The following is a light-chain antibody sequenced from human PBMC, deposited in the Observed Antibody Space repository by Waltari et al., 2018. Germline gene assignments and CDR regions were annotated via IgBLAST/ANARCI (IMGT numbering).Light chain of an antibody. CDR2: AAS. V-gene: IGKV1-5*01. Sequence: DIQMTQSPSTLSASVGDRVIITCRDSQSISTWLAWYQQKPGKAPKLLIFAASSLQPGVPSRFSGSGSGTEFTLTINSLQPDDFATYYCQHYNAYRTFGQGTKVEIK. J-gene: IGKJ1*01. CDR3: QHYNAYRT. CDR1: QSISTW.